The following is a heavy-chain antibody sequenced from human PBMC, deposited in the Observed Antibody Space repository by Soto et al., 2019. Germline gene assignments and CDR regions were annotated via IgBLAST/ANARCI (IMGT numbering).Heavy chain of an antibody. Sequence: ESGPTLVNPTQTLTLTCTFSGFSLSTSGVGVGWIRQPPGKALEWLALIYWNDDKRYSPSLKSRLTITKDTSKNQVVLTMTNMDPVDTATYYCALAGARIVGATYYYYYGMDVWGQGTTVTVSS. V-gene: IGHV2-5*01. D-gene: IGHD1-26*01. CDR1: GFSLSTSGVG. CDR3: ALAGARIVGATYYYYYGMDV. CDR2: IYWNDDK. J-gene: IGHJ6*02.